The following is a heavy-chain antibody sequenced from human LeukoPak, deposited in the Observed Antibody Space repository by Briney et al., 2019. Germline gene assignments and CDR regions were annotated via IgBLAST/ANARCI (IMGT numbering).Heavy chain of an antibody. Sequence: GGSLRLSCAASGFTFSIYGMHWVRQAPGKGLEWVAFIRHDESNNYYADSVRGRFTISRDTSNNTLYLQMNSLRAEDTAVYYCAKDRWATQTTYDAFDIWGQGTMVTVSS. J-gene: IGHJ3*02. CDR1: GFTFSIYG. V-gene: IGHV3-30*02. D-gene: IGHD1-1*01. CDR2: IRHDESNN. CDR3: AKDRWATQTTYDAFDI.